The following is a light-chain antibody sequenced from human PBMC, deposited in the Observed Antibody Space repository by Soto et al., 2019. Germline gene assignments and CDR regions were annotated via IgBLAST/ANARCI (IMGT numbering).Light chain of an antibody. CDR2: RNN. CDR3: AAWDDRLSGQV. J-gene: IGLJ2*01. Sequence: QLVLTQPPSTSGTPGQRVTISCSGSSSNIGSNYVYWYQQLPGTAPKLLIYRNNQRPSGVPDRFSGSKSGTSASLAISGLRSEDKADYYCAAWDDRLSGQVFGGGTKLTVL. CDR1: SSNIGSNY. V-gene: IGLV1-47*01.